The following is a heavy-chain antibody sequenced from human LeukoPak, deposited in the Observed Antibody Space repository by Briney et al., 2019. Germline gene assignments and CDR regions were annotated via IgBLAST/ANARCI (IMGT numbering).Heavy chain of an antibody. CDR1: GFTFSSYG. D-gene: IGHD3-10*01. Sequence: GGSLRLSCAASGFTFSSYGMHWVRQAPGKGLDWVAVIWYDGTNKYYADSVKGRFTISRDNSKNTLYLQMNSLRAEDTALYYCAREQYYHGSGTHFDYWGQGTLVTVSS. V-gene: IGHV3-33*01. J-gene: IGHJ4*02. CDR3: AREQYYHGSGTHFDY. CDR2: IWYDGTNK.